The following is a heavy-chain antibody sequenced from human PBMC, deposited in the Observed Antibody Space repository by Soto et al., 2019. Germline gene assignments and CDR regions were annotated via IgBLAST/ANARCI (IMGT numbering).Heavy chain of an antibody. CDR3: AKSPAMVRGVISYFDY. V-gene: IGHV3-23*01. CDR1: GFTLSSYA. CDR2: ISGSGGST. Sequence: GGSLRLSCAASGFTLSSYAMSWVRQAPGKGLEWVSAISGSGGSTYYADSVKGRFTISRDNSKNTLYLQMNSLRAEDTAVYYYAKSPAMVRGVISYFDYWGQGTLVTVSS. J-gene: IGHJ4*02. D-gene: IGHD3-10*01.